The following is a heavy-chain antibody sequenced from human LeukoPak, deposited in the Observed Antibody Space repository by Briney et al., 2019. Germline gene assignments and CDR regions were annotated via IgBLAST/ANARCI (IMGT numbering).Heavy chain of an antibody. J-gene: IGHJ6*03. CDR1: GFTFSSYA. CDR3: AKEVGILEQPYYYYYMDV. Sequence: GGSLRLSCAASGFTFSSYAMSWVRQAPGKELEWVSAISGSGGSTYYADSVKGRFTISRDNSKNTLYLQMNSLRAEDTAVYYCAKEVGILEQPYYYYYMDVWGKGTTVTVSS. V-gene: IGHV3-23*01. CDR2: ISGSGGST. D-gene: IGHD1-26*01.